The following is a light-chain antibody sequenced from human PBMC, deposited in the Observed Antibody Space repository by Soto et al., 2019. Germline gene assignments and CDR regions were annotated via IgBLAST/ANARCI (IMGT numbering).Light chain of an antibody. J-gene: IGKJ4*01. V-gene: IGKV1-9*01. CDR2: AAS. Sequence: IQLTQSPSSLSASVGARVTITCRASQGISSYLAWYQQKPGKAPKLLIYAASTLQSGVPSRFSAILSGTDGTLTLRSLQPEDGATYDGQQLNSYPLTFGGGTKVDIK. CDR3: QQLNSYPLT. CDR1: QGISSY.